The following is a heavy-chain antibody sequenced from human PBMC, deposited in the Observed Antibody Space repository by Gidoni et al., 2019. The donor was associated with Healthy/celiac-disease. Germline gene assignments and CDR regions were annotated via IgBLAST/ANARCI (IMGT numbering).Heavy chain of an antibody. V-gene: IGHV4-38-2*02. D-gene: IGHD3-22*01. CDR1: GYSISSGYY. Sequence: QVQLQESGPGLVKPSETLSLTCTVSGYSISSGYYWGWIRQPPGKGLEWIGSIYHSGSTYYNPSLKSRVTISVDTSKNQFSLKLSSVTAADTAVYYCARDAPRAVVVITTPFDYWGQGTLVTVSS. CDR2: IYHSGST. CDR3: ARDAPRAVVVITTPFDY. J-gene: IGHJ4*02.